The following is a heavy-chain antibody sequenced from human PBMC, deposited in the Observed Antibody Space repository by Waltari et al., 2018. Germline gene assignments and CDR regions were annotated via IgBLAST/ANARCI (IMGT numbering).Heavy chain of an antibody. V-gene: IGHV4-39*07. D-gene: IGHD5-18*01. CDR1: GGSISSSSYY. CDR2: IYYRWGV. Sequence: QLQLQESGPGLVKPSETLSLTCTVSGGSISSSSYYWGWIRKPPGKGLEWSVSIYYRWGVSDIASLKSRVTISVDTSNNQYSLRLSSVTAADTAVYYCAGVWTIGYNYGYFDYWGQGTLVPVSS. CDR3: AGVWTIGYNYGYFDY. J-gene: IGHJ4*02.